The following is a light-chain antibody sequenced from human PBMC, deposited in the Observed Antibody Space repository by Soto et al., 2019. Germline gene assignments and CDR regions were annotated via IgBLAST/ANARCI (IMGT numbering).Light chain of an antibody. Sequence: EIVMTQSPATLSVSPGERATLSCRASHSVGSKLAWYQQIPGQAPRLLMHGASTRATGIPTRFSGSGSGTEFTLTISSLQSEDFAVYYCQQYDNWPGTFGPGTKLEIK. CDR3: QQYDNWPGT. V-gene: IGKV3-15*01. J-gene: IGKJ2*01. CDR2: GAS. CDR1: HSVGSK.